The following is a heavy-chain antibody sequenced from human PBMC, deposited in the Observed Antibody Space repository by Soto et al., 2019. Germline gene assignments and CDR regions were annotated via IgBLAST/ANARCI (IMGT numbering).Heavy chain of an antibody. J-gene: IGHJ3*02. CDR2: ISGSGGST. D-gene: IGHD3-22*01. CDR3: AKLYYYDSSGYYAVLRDDFDI. V-gene: IGHV3-23*01. Sequence: EVQLLESGGGLVQPGGSLRLSCAASGFTFSSYAMSWVRQAPGKGLEWVSAISGSGGSTYYADSVKGRFTISRDNSKNTLYLQMNRLRAEDTAVSYCAKLYYYDSSGYYAVLRDDFDIWGQGTMVTVSS. CDR1: GFTFSSYA.